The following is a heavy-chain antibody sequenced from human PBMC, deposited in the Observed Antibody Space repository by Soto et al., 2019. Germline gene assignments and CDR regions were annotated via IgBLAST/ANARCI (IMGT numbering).Heavy chain of an antibody. Sequence: GGSLRLSCAASGFTFSSYWMHWVRQAPGKGLVWVSRINSDGSSTSYADSVKGRFTISRDNAKNTLYLQMNSLRAEDTAVYYCARVQGGYCSGGSCPYSSGWYLHYYYYMDVWGKGTTVTVSS. CDR2: INSDGSST. V-gene: IGHV3-74*01. J-gene: IGHJ6*03. CDR3: ARVQGGYCSGGSCPYSSGWYLHYYYYMDV. CDR1: GFTFSSYW. D-gene: IGHD2-15*01.